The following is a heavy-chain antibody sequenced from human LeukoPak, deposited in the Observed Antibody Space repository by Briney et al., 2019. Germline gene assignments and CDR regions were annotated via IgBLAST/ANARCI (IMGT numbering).Heavy chain of an antibody. J-gene: IGHJ4*02. CDR2: ISYGDGTA. Sequence: SGGSLRLSCAASGFTFRNYAMNWVRQSPGKGLEWVASISYGDGTAFYAGSVKGRFIVYRDNSRSTIYLQMASLRAEDTAIYYCPRDRGYTGYDSGGIEFWAERTLLTVSS. V-gene: IGHV3-23*01. CDR1: GFTFRNYA. D-gene: IGHD5-12*01. CDR3: PRDRGYTGYDSGGIEF.